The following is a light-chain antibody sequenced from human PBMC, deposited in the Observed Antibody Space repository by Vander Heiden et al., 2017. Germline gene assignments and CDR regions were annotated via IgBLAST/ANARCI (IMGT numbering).Light chain of an antibody. CDR1: QSVLSSFNNRNF. CDR2: WAS. J-gene: IGKJ3*01. V-gene: IGKV4-1*01. CDR3: QQDDSPPFT. Sequence: DIVMTQSPDSLAVSLGERATINCRSSQSVLSSFNNRNFLAWFQQKPGQPPRLLIYWASTRGPGVPDRFSGSGSGTDFTLTISSLQAEDVADYYCQQDDSPPFTFGHGTRLDLK.